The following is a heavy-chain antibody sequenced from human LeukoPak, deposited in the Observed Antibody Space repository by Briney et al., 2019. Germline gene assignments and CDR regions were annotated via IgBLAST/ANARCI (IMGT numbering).Heavy chain of an antibody. J-gene: IGHJ4*02. V-gene: IGHV3-15*07. CDR2: IRSKADGGTP. CDR1: GFNFASNW. D-gene: IGHD2-15*01. CDR3: TTRSPARYCSDGACYSSADY. Sequence: PGGSLRLSCAASGFNFASNWMHWVRQAPGKGLEWVGHIRSKADGGTPDYIAPVKGRFTISRDDSKDTLYLQMNSLNTEDTAMYYCTTRSPARYCSDGACYSSADYWGQGTLVTVSS.